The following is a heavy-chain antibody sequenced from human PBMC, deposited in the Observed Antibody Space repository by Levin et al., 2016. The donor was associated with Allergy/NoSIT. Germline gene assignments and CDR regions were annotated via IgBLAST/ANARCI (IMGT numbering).Heavy chain of an antibody. CDR2: INPSGGSA. J-gene: IGHJ4*02. Sequence: WVRQAPGQGLEWMGIINPSGGSATYAQKFQGRVTMTRDTSTSTVYMELSSLRSEDTAVYFCATWDTTGFLQFDYWGQGTLVTVSS. D-gene: IGHD6-19*01. CDR3: ATWDTTGFLQFDY. V-gene: IGHV1-46*01.